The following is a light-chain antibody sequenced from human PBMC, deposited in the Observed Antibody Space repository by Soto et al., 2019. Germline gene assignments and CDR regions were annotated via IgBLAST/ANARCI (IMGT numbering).Light chain of an antibody. CDR1: QSVSSN. CDR3: QQDNNSPPCT. CDR2: GAS. J-gene: IGKJ3*01. V-gene: IGKV3-15*01. Sequence: EIVMTQSPATLSVSPGERATLSCRASQSVSSNLAWYQQKPGQAPMLLIYGASTRATGIPARFSGSGSGTELTPTISSLQSEDFAVYYCQQDNNSPPCTFGAGTKVDIK.